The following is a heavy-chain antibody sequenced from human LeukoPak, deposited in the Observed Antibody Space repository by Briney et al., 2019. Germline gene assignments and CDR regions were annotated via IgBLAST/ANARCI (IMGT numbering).Heavy chain of an antibody. CDR3: ARGFRSVTTWGYFDY. J-gene: IGHJ4*02. D-gene: IGHD4-17*01. V-gene: IGHV3-66*01. CDR1: GFTVSTNY. Sequence: GGSLRLSRAASGFTVSTNYMSWVPEAPGKGLEWVSLIYSGGGTYYADSVKGRFTISRDNSRNTLSLQMNSLRVDDTAVYYCARGFRSVTTWGYFDYWGQGALVTVSS. CDR2: IYSGGGT.